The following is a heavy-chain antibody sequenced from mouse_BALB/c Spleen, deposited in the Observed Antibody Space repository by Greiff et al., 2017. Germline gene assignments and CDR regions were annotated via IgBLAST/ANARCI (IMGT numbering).Heavy chain of an antibody. D-gene: IGHD1-1*01. CDR3: ARSVVANDAMDD. V-gene: IGHV1-69*02. CDR1: GYTFTSYW. CDR2: LDPSDSET. J-gene: IGHJ4*01. Sequence: VQLQQPGAELVKPGAPVKLSCKASGYTFTSYWMHWVKQRPGRGLEWIGRLDPSDSETHYNQKFKDKATLTVDKSSSTAYIQLSSLTSEDSAVYDCARSVVANDAMDDGGQGTSVTVSS.